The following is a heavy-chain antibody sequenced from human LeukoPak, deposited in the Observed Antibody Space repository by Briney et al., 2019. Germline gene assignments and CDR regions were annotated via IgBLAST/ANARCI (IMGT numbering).Heavy chain of an antibody. Sequence: GGSLRLSCAASGFIVSSNFVNWVRQTPGRGLEWVSIIYSDSDGSTYYADSVKGRFTISRDNFKNTVYLQMNSLRVEDTAVYYCARGGAPNLADNWGQGTLVTVSS. D-gene: IGHD1-14*01. CDR2: IYSDSDGST. V-gene: IGHV3-53*01. CDR3: ARGGAPNLADN. CDR1: GFIVSSNF. J-gene: IGHJ4*02.